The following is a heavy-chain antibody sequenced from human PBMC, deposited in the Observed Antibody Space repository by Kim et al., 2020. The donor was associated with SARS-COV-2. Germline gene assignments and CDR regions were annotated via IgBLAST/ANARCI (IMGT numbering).Heavy chain of an antibody. D-gene: IGHD3-10*01. V-gene: IGHV4-39*07. CDR3: ARDDTVRGILNTLNWFDP. J-gene: IGHJ5*02. CDR2: IYYSGST. CDR1: GGSISSSSYY. Sequence: SETLSLTCTVSGGSISSSSYYWGWIRQPPGKGLEWIGSIYYSGSTYYNPSLKSRVTISVDTSKNQFSLKLSSVTAADTAVYYCARDDTVRGILNTLNWFDPWGQGTLVTVSS.